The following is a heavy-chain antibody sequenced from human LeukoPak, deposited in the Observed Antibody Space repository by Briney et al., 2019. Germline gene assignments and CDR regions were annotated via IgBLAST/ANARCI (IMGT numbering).Heavy chain of an antibody. D-gene: IGHD4-23*01. Sequence: SETLSLTCTVSGGSISSYYWSWIRQPPGKGLEWIGYIYYSGSTNYNPSLKSRVTISVDTSKNQFSLKLRSVTAADTAVYYCARDRLRWYYWSQGTLVTVSS. V-gene: IGHV4-59*01. J-gene: IGHJ4*02. CDR2: IYYSGST. CDR1: GGSISSYY. CDR3: ARDRLRWYY.